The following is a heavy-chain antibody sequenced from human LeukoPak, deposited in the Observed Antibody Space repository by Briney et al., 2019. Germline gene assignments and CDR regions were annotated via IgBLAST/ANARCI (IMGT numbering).Heavy chain of an antibody. CDR1: GFTVSTNY. CDR2: IYSGGRT. J-gene: IGHJ4*02. CDR3: ARESNSGYYWSY. V-gene: IGHV3-66*01. D-gene: IGHD3-22*01. Sequence: GGSLRLSCAASGFTVSTNYMSWVRQAPGKGLEWVSVIYSGGRTYYADSVKGRFTISRDDSKNTLYLQMNSLRAEDTAVYYCARESNSGYYWSYWGRGALVSVSS.